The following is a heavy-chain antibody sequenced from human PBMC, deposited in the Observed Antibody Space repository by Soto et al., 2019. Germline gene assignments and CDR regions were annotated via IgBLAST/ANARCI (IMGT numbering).Heavy chain of an antibody. J-gene: IGHJ4*02. CDR3: ARVGQGRYYFDY. CDR1: GFAFSSYW. Sequence: VHLVESGGGSVQPGGSLRLSCAGSGFAFSSYWIHWVRQVPGKGLVWVSRINSDGSTTSYADSVRGRFTISRDNAKDTLYLQMNSLRAEDTALYYCARVGQGRYYFDYWGQGTLVTVSS. CDR2: INSDGSTT. V-gene: IGHV3-74*01.